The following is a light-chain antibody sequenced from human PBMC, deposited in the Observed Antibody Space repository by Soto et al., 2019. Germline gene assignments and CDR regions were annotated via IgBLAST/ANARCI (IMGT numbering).Light chain of an antibody. V-gene: IGKV3-20*01. Sequence: EIVLTQSPGTLSLSPGERAALSCGASQSVGSSYLAWYQQKPGQAPRPLVYGASSRATGIPDRFSGSGSGTDFTLTISRLEPEDFAVYYCQQYVSSQITFGQGTRLEIK. CDR1: QSVGSSY. J-gene: IGKJ5*01. CDR3: QQYVSSQIT. CDR2: GAS.